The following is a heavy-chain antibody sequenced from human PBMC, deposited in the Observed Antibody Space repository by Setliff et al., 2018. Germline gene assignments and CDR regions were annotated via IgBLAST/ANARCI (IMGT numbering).Heavy chain of an antibody. CDR3: ARAGQLDYFQH. J-gene: IGHJ1*01. V-gene: IGHV4-59*12. CDR1: GGSISSYY. Sequence: SETLSLTCTVSGGSISSYYWSWIRQPPGKGLEWIGYIYSSGSTNYNPSLKTRVTISLDTSKNQFSLKLSSVTVADTAVYYCARAGQLDYFQHWGQGTLVTVSS. D-gene: IGHD6-13*01. CDR2: IYSSGST.